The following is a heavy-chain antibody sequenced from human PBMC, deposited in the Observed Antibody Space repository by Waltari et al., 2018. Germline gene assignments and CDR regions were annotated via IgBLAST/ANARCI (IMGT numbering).Heavy chain of an antibody. V-gene: IGHV4-38-2*01. CDR3: ARLVGNYPYWRYFDN. Sequence: QIQLQGTGPGLVKPSETRSLTCEVPGYFISSGYTWGWIRQAPGKGLEWIASIYQSGTTYYNPSLKSRVNIFVDTSKNQISLKVTSLSATDTAVYYCARLVGNYPYWRYFDNWGQGIPVTVSS. CDR1: GYFISSGYT. CDR2: IYQSGTT. D-gene: IGHD1-26*01. J-gene: IGHJ4*02.